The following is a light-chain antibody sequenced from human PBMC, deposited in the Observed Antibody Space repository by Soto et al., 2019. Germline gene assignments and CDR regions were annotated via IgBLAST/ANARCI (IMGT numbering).Light chain of an antibody. Sequence: EIVLTQSPGTLSLSPGERATLSCRASQSVSSSYLAWYQQKPGQAPRLLIYGAYSRATGIPDRFSGSGSGTDFTLTISRLEPEYFAVYYCQQYGRSLYTFGQGTTLEIK. CDR1: QSVSSSY. V-gene: IGKV3-20*01. J-gene: IGKJ2*01. CDR2: GAY. CDR3: QQYGRSLYT.